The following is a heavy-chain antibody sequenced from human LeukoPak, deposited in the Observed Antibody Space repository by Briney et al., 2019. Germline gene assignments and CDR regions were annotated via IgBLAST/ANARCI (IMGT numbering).Heavy chain of an antibody. D-gene: IGHD6-25*01. CDR3: AREGAAAEDVNWFDP. CDR1: GGTFSSYA. V-gene: IGHV1-2*02. Sequence: ASVKVSCKASGGTFSSYAISWVRQAPGQGLEWMGWINPNSGFTNYAQKFQGRVSMTRDMSISTAYLELSSLESDDTAIYYCAREGAAAEDVNWFDPWGQGTLVTVSS. CDR2: INPNSGFT. J-gene: IGHJ5*02.